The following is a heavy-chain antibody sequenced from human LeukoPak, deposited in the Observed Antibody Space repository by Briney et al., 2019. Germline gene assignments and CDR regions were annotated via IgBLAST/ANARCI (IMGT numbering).Heavy chain of an antibody. CDR3: VRERGGRGWTNYFDY. D-gene: IGHD3-10*01. V-gene: IGHV1-18*01. J-gene: IGHJ4*02. CDR2: ISGYNGNT. CDR1: GYTFAVYG. Sequence: ASVKVSCKASGYTFAVYGISWVRQAPGQGLEWMGWISGYNGNTEFPQNLQGRVTMTTDTSTSTAYMELRSLTSDDTAVYYCVRERGGRGWTNYFDYWGQGTLVTVSS.